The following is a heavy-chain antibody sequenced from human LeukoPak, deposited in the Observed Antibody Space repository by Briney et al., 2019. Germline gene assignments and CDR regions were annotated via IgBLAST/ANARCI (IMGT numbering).Heavy chain of an antibody. Sequence: PSETLSLTCAAYGGSFSGYYWSWIRQPPGKGLEWIGYIYYSGSTNYDPSLKSRVTISVDTSKNQFSLKLSSVTAADTAVYYCARGREGYYDSSGYYYYWFDPWGQGTLVTVSS. D-gene: IGHD3-22*01. V-gene: IGHV4-59*08. CDR3: ARGREGYYDSSGYYYYWFDP. J-gene: IGHJ5*02. CDR2: IYYSGST. CDR1: GGSFSGYY.